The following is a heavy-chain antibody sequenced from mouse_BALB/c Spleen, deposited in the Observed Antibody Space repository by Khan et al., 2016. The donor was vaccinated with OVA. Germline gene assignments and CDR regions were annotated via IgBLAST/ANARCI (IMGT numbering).Heavy chain of an antibody. V-gene: IGHV1-54*01. CDR3: SRSTSFLRPYSFGY. D-gene: IGHD1-2*01. CDR1: GDAFTNYL. CDR2: IDPGTNGT. Sequence: QMQLEESGAELVRPGTSVKVSCKASGDAFTNYLIEWVKQRPGQGLEWIGVIDPGTNGTNYNEKFKGKATLTADTSSSTAYMQLSSLQSDDSAVYSCSRSTSFLRPYSFGYWGQGTTLTVSS. J-gene: IGHJ2*01.